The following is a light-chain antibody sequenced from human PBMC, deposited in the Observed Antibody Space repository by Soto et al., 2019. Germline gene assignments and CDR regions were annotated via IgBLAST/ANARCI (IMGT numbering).Light chain of an antibody. V-gene: IGLV2-23*01. CDR1: SSDIGGYYL. J-gene: IGLJ3*02. CDR2: EGT. Sequence: QSALTQPASVSGSPGQSITISCTGTSSDIGGYYLVSWYQQHPGKAPKLMIYEGTKRPSGVSNRFSGSKSGNTASLAISGLQAEDEADYYCCSYSDSSTNWVFGGGTKVTVL. CDR3: CSYSDSSTNWV.